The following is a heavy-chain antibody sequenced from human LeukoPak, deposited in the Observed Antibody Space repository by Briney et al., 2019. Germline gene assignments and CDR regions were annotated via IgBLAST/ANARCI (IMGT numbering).Heavy chain of an antibody. CDR2: INYRGST. J-gene: IGHJ4*02. CDR1: GGSIRSYY. Sequence: SETLSLTCTVSGGSIRSYYWSWIRQPPGEGLEWIAYINYRGSTRYNPSLKSRVTTSVDTSKNQFSLKLSSVTAADTAVYYCMRVRNGDPGEWYFDYWGQGALVTVSS. D-gene: IGHD2-8*01. V-gene: IGHV4-59*01. CDR3: MRVRNGDPGEWYFDY.